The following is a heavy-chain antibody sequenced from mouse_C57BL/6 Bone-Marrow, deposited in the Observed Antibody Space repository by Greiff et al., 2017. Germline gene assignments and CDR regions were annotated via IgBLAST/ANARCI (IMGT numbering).Heavy chain of an antibody. D-gene: IGHD1-1*02. CDR3: AMIEYYGFDY. V-gene: IGHV1-82*01. Sequence: QVQLQQSGPELVKPGASVKISCKASGYAFSSSWMNWVKPRPGKGLEWIGRFYPGDGDTNYNGKFKGKATLTADKSSSTAYMQLSSLTSEDSAVYFCAMIEYYGFDYWGQGTTLTVSS. CDR1: GYAFSSSW. CDR2: FYPGDGDT. J-gene: IGHJ2*01.